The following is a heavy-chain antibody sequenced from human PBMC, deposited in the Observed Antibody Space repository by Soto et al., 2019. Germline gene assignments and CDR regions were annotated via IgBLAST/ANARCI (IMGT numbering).Heavy chain of an antibody. J-gene: IGHJ6*02. V-gene: IGHV4-38-2*01. CDR2: IYHSGST. CDR3: ARVGGYGMDV. D-gene: IGHD3-10*01. CDR1: GYSISSVYY. Sequence: ETLSLTCAVSGYSISSVYYWGWIRQPPGKGLEWIGSIYHSGSTYYNPSLKSRVTISVDTSKNQFSLTLSSVTAADTAVYYCARVGGYGMDVWGQGTTVTVS.